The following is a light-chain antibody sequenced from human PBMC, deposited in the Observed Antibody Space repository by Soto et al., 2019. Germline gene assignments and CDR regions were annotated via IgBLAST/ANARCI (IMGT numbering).Light chain of an antibody. V-gene: IGKV3-11*01. CDR2: DAS. CDR1: QSVSSY. Sequence: EIVLTQSPATLSFSPGERATPSSRASQSVSSYLAWYQQKPGQAPRLLIYDASNRATGIPARFSGSGSGTDFTLTISSLEPEDFAVYYCQQRSNWPLTFGGGTKVDIK. J-gene: IGKJ4*01. CDR3: QQRSNWPLT.